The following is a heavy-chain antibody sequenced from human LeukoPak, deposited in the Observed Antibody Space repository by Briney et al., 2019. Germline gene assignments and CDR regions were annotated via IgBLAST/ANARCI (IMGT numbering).Heavy chain of an antibody. J-gene: IGHJ4*02. D-gene: IGHD3-22*01. CDR3: ATVGMHYYDSSGYYYNY. Sequence: SVKVSCKVSGYTLTELSMHWVRQAPGKGLEWMGGFDPEDGETIYAQKFQGRVTMTENTSTDTAYMELSSLRSEDTAVYYCATVGMHYYDSSGYYYNYWGQGTLVTVSS. CDR2: FDPEDGET. CDR1: GYTLTELS. V-gene: IGHV1-24*01.